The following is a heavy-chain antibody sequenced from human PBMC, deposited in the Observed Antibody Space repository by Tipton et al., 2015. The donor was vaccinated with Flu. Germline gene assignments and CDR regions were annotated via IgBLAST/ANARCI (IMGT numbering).Heavy chain of an antibody. D-gene: IGHD4-23*01. Sequence: TLSLTCTVSGGSISSYYWSWIRQPPGKGLEWIGYIYYSGSTNYNPSLKSRVTISVDTSKNQFSLKLSSVTAADTAVYYCARAEGNSLLKYWGQGTLVTVSS. J-gene: IGHJ4*02. CDR1: GGSISSYY. CDR3: ARAEGNSLLKY. CDR2: IYYSGST. V-gene: IGHV4-59*01.